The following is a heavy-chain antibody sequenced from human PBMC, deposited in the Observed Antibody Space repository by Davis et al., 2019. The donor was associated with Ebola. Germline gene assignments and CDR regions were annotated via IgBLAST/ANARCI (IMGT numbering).Heavy chain of an antibody. CDR2: INHSGST. CDR3: ARDSGYSYGMDV. CDR1: GGSFSGYY. V-gene: IGHV4-34*01. J-gene: IGHJ6*02. Sequence: SETLSLTCAAYGGSFSGYYWSWIRQPPGKGLEWIGEINHSGSTNYNPSLKSRVTISVDTSKNQFSLKLSSVTAADTAVYYCARDSGYSYGMDVWGQGTTVTVSS. D-gene: IGHD5-18*01.